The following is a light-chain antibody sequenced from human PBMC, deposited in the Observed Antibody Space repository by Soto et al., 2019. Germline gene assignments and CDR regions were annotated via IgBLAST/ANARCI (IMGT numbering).Light chain of an antibody. J-gene: IGLJ1*01. CDR2: EVT. Sequence: SALTQPASVSGAPGQSISISCTGTSSGVGAYNYVSWYQHHPGKVPKLLIYEVTTRPSGVSDRFSGSKSGTTAPLTISGLQAEDEADYYCISKRDSSTLFGLGTGTKVT. CDR3: ISKRDSSTLFG. V-gene: IGLV2-14*01. CDR1: SSGVGAYNY.